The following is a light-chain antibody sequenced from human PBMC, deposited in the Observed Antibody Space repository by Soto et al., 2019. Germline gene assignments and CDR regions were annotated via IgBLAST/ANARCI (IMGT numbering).Light chain of an antibody. CDR1: QSSSTY. CDR2: AAS. Sequence: PSPLPASLGERSSNTGCASQSSSTYLNSYQKKSGKAPKLLIYAASSLPSGIPARFSGSGSGTAFTLTISSLQPEDFAAYSCQKSCSTPWTFGQGTKVDIK. V-gene: IGKV1-39*01. J-gene: IGKJ1*01. CDR3: QKSCSTPWT.